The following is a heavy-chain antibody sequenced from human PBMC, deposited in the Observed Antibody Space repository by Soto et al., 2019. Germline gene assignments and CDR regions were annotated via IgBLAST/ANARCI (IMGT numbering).Heavy chain of an antibody. D-gene: IGHD6-6*01. Sequence: PSETLSLTCAVYGGSFSGYYWSWIRQPPGKGLEWIGEINHSGSTNYNPSLKSRVTISVDTSKNQFSLKLSSVTAADTAVYYCARGRLIEARPVFDPWGQGTLVTVSS. V-gene: IGHV4-34*01. J-gene: IGHJ5*02. CDR2: INHSGST. CDR3: ARGRLIEARPVFDP. CDR1: GGSFSGYY.